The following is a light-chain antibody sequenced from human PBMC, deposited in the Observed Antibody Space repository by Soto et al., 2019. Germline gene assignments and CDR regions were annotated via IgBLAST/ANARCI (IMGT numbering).Light chain of an antibody. J-gene: IGKJ1*01. V-gene: IGKV1-5*03. CDR3: QQYNSYSEA. Sequence: DLQMTQSPSTLSASVGDRVTITCRASQNIYIWLAWYQKKPGKAPNLLIYKASTLQSGVPSRFSGNGSGTEFTLTITSLQPDDSATYYCQQYNSYSEAFGQGTKVDIK. CDR2: KAS. CDR1: QNIYIW.